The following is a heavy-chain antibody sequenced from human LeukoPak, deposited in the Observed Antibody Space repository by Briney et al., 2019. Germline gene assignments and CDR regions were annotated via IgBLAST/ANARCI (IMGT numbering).Heavy chain of an antibody. J-gene: IGHJ4*02. CDR1: GGSVSNSLYY. D-gene: IGHD5-18*01. CDR2: IYYNGDT. Sequence: PSETLSLTCTVSGGSVSNSLYYWSWIRQPPGKGLGWIGYIYYNGDTNYNPSLKSRVIISIDTSSNQFSLRLNSMTAADTAVYYCARVLRAASWRSYDYWGQGSLVTVSS. V-gene: IGHV4-61*01. CDR3: ARVLRAASWRSYDY.